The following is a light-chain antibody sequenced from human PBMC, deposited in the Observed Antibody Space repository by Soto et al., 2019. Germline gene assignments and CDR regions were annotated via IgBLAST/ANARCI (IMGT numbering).Light chain of an antibody. CDR1: QSVSSSY. V-gene: IGKV3-20*01. Sequence: EIVLTQSPGTLSLSPVERATLSCRASQSVSSSYLAWYQQKPGQAPRLLIYGASSRATGIPDRFSGSGSGTDFTLTISRLEPEDFAVYYCQQYGHSPWTFGQGTKVDIK. CDR2: GAS. CDR3: QQYGHSPWT. J-gene: IGKJ1*01.